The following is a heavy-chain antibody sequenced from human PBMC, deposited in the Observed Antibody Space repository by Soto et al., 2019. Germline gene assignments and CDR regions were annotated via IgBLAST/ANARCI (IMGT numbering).Heavy chain of an antibody. V-gene: IGHV4-59*01. D-gene: IGHD3-3*01. CDR2: VYHSGAT. J-gene: IGHJ6*03. Sequence: PSETLSLTCTVSGGSISSCYWGWIRQPPGTGLEWIANVYHSGATNYNPSLKSRVTLSVDTSKTFFSLKLSSVTAADTAVYYCARDNNYDFWSGPMDYYYYMDVWGKGTTVTVSS. CDR1: GGSISSCY. CDR3: ARDNNYDFWSGPMDYYYYMDV.